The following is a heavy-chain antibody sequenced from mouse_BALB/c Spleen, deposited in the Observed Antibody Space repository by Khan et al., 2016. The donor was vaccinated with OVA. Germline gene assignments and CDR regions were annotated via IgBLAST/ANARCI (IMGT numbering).Heavy chain of an antibody. CDR2: ISSGRSTI. V-gene: IGHV5-17*02. J-gene: IGHJ3*01. Sequence: EVELVESGGGLVQPGGSRKLSCAASGFTFSSFGMHWVRQAPEKGLEWVAYISSGRSTIYYGNTVKGRFTISSDNPKNTLFLQMTSLMSEDTALYYGVRSHWAYWGQGTLVTVSA. CDR3: VRSHWAY. D-gene: IGHD4-1*01. CDR1: GFTFSSFG.